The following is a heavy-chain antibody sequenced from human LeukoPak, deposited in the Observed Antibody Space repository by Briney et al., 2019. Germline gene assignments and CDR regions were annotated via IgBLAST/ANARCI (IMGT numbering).Heavy chain of an antibody. D-gene: IGHD6-13*01. J-gene: IGHJ4*02. V-gene: IGHV3-48*02. CDR1: GFTFSSYA. Sequence: PGRPLRLSCAASGFTFSSYAMHWVRQAPGKGLEWVSYISSSSTIYYAESVKGRFAISRDNAKNSLYLQMNSLRDEDTAVYYCARVWGIAAAGGEIEYWGQGTLVTVSS. CDR3: ARVWGIAAAGGEIEY. CDR2: ISSSSTI.